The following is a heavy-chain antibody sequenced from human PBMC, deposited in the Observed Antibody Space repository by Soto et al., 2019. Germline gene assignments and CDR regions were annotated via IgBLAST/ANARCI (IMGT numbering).Heavy chain of an antibody. CDR2: INHTGNT. Sequence: QVHLQQWGAGLLKPSETLSLTCAVYGGSFSGYYWSWIRQPPGKGLEWIGEINHTGNTNYNPSLKSRVTISEDMSKNQFSLKLSSVTVADRAVYYCARDGMITFGGVIAGGGYQYMDVWGKGTTVTVSS. CDR1: GGSFSGYY. J-gene: IGHJ6*03. CDR3: ARDGMITFGGVIAGGGYQYMDV. V-gene: IGHV4-34*01. D-gene: IGHD3-16*02.